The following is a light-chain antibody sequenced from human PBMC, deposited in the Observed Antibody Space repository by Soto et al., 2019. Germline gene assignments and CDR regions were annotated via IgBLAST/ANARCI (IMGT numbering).Light chain of an antibody. CDR3: CSSIASPNRV. J-gene: IGLJ3*02. CDR1: SSDVGSCNC. Sequence: QSALTQPASVSGSPGQSITSSCTGTSSDVGSCNCVSWYQQHPGKAPTLMIYEVNKRPSGVSNRFSGSKSGNTASLTISGLQAEDEADYYCCSSIASPNRVFGGGTKLTVL. CDR2: EVN. V-gene: IGLV2-23*02.